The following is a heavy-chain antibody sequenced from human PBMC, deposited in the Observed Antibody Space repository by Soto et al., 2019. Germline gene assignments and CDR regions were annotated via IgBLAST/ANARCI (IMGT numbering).Heavy chain of an antibody. J-gene: IGHJ4*02. CDR3: ARDVPATAAFLWDD. V-gene: IGHV1-18*01. CDR2: ISGYNGNT. Sequence: QVQLVQSGAEVKKPGASVKVSCKASGYTFSNYGTSWVRKAPGQGLEWMGWISGYNGNTHYAQKFKGRVTMTTDTSTGTSYMELRSLRSDDTAVYYCARDVPATAAFLWDDWGQRTQVTVSS. D-gene: IGHD3-3*02. CDR1: GYTFSNYG.